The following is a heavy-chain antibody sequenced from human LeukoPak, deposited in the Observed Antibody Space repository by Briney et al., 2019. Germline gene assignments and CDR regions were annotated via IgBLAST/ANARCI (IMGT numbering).Heavy chain of an antibody. CDR1: GFTFSRFA. Sequence: GGSLRLSCAASGFTFSRFAMHWVRQAPGKGLEYLSAIYSDGSRTYYADSVKGRFTISRDNSKNTLYFEMSSLRVEDTAVYYCVKSPGSGWPVWGQGTLLTVSS. CDR3: VKSPGSGWPV. J-gene: IGHJ4*02. CDR2: IYSDGSRT. D-gene: IGHD6-19*01. V-gene: IGHV3-64D*06.